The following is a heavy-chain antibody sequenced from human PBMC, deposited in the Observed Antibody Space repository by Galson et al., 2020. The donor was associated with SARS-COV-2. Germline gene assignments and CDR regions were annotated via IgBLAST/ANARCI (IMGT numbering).Heavy chain of an antibody. CDR2: IYWDDDK. D-gene: IGHD3-10*01. CDR1: GFSLSTSGVG. CDR3: AHSPSLWFGELVGWFDP. V-gene: IGHV2-5*02. J-gene: IGHJ5*02. Sequence: ESGPTLVKPTQTLTLTCTFSGFSLSTSGVGVGWIRQPPGKALEWLALIYWDDDKRYSPSLKSRLTITKDTSKNQVVLTMTNMDPVDTATYYCAHSPSLWFGELVGWFDPWGQGTLVTVSS.